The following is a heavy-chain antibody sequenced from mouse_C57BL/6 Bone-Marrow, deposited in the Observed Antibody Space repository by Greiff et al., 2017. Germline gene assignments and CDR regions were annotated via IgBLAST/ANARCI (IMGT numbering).Heavy chain of an antibody. V-gene: IGHV5-17*01. CDR3: AYWDCGPNWWFDV. D-gene: IGHD4-1*01. CDR2: ISSGGSTI. J-gene: IGHJ1*03. Sequence: EVQGVESGGGLVKPGGSLKLSCAASGFTFSDYEMHWVRQAPEKGLEWVAYISSGGSTIYYADTVKGRFTISRDTAKNTLYLQMISLRSEDTAVYYCAYWDCGPNWWFDVWGKGTTVTVSA. CDR1: GFTFSDYE.